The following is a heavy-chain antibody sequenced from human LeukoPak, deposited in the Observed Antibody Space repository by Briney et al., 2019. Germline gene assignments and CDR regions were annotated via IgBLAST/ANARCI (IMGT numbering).Heavy chain of an antibody. V-gene: IGHV4-59*08. CDR3: ARHRWVTTGWYFDL. J-gene: IGHJ2*01. Sequence: PSETLSLTCTIFGDSISTYYWSWIRQSPGKGLEWVGSIDSSGSNNHNPSLKSRVTISVDTSKDQFSLRVTSMTAADTAVYYCARHRWVTTGWYFDLWGRGTLVSVSS. D-gene: IGHD4-17*01. CDR2: IDSSGSN. CDR1: GDSISTYY.